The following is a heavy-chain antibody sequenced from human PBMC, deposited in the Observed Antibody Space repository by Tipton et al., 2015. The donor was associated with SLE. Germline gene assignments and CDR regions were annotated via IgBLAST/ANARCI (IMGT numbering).Heavy chain of an antibody. J-gene: IGHJ4*02. CDR2: IYYSGST. Sequence: TLSLTCTVSGGSISSSSYYWGWIRQPPGKGLEWIGSIYYSGSTYYNPSLKSRVTMSVDTSKNQFSLKLSSVTAADTAVYYCAKAEEVEVAATFFDYWGQGTLVTVSS. V-gene: IGHV4-39*07. D-gene: IGHD2-15*01. CDR1: GGSISSSSYY. CDR3: AKAEEVEVAATFFDY.